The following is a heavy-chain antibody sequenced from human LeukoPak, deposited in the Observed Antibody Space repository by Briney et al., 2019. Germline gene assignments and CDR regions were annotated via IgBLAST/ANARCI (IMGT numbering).Heavy chain of an antibody. J-gene: IGHJ4*02. D-gene: IGHD5-12*01. V-gene: IGHV5-51*01. CDR3: ARQIVTTIGGDY. Sequence: GASLQISCKGSGYNFSNYWIGWVRQLPGKGLEWMGIIYPGDSHTRYSPSFQGQVTISADKSISTPYLQWSSLKASDTAMYYCARQIVTTIGGDYWGQGTLVTVSS. CDR1: GYNFSNYW. CDR2: IYPGDSHT.